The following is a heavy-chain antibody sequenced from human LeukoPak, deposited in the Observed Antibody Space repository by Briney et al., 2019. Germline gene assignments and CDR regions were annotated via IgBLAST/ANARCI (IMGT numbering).Heavy chain of an antibody. V-gene: IGHV3-23*01. CDR1: GFTFSSYA. CDR3: AKDEYSSSWYGAYYYGMDV. Sequence: GGSLRLSCAASGFTFSSYAMSWVRQAPGKGLEWVSAISGSGGSTYYADSVKGRFTISRDNSKNTLYLQMNSLRAEDTAVYYCAKDEYSSSWYGAYYYGMDVWGQGTTVTVSS. D-gene: IGHD6-13*01. J-gene: IGHJ6*02. CDR2: ISGSGGST.